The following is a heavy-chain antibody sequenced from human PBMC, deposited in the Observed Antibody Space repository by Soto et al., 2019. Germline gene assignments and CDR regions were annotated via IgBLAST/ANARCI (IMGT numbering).Heavy chain of an antibody. Sequence: ASVKVSCKASGYTFTSYDINWVRQATGQGLEWMGWMNPNSGNTGYAQKFQGRVTMTRDTSISTAYMELSRLRSDDTAVYYCARANSRVVVTVRWDYWGHGTLVTVSS. CDR1: GYTFTSYD. CDR3: ARANSRVVVTVRWDY. J-gene: IGHJ4*01. D-gene: IGHD3-22*01. V-gene: IGHV1-8*01. CDR2: MNPNSGNT.